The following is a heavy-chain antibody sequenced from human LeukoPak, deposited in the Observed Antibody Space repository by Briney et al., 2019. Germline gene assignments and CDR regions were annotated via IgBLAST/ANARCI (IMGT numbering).Heavy chain of an antibody. CDR1: GFIFSTYG. J-gene: IGHJ4*02. CDR3: ARDAGGVVPTTLVY. CDR2: ISSSSSFI. D-gene: IGHD2-2*01. Sequence: PGGSLRLSCAASGFIFSTYGMHWVRQAPGKGLEWVSSISSSSSFIYYADSVKGRFTISRDNAKNSVYLQMNSLRAEDTAVYYCARDAGGVVPTTLVYWGQGTLVTVSS. V-gene: IGHV3-21*01.